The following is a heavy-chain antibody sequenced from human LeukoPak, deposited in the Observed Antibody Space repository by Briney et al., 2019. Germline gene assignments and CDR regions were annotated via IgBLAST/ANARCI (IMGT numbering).Heavy chain of an antibody. D-gene: IGHD5-18*01. CDR1: GGSISSYY. CDR3: ARRYSYGASDAFDI. Sequence: PSETLSLTCTVSGGSISSYYWSWLRQAPGKGLEWIGYIYYSGSTNYNPSLKSRVTISVDTSKNQFSLKLSSVTAADTAVYYCARRYSYGASDAFDIWGQGTMVTVSS. V-gene: IGHV4-59*08. J-gene: IGHJ3*02. CDR2: IYYSGST.